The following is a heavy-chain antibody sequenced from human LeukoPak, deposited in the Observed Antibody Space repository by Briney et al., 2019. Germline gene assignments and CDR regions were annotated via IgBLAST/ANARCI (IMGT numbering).Heavy chain of an antibody. CDR1: GYTCTSYD. D-gene: IGHD2-2*01. Sequence: ASVKVSCKASGYTCTSYDINWVRQATGQGLEWMGWMNPNSGNTGYAQKFQGRVTMTRNTSISTAYMELSSLRSEDTVVYYCARGCSSTSCHSRDFDYWGQGTLVTVSS. J-gene: IGHJ4*02. CDR2: MNPNSGNT. CDR3: ARGCSSTSCHSRDFDY. V-gene: IGHV1-8*01.